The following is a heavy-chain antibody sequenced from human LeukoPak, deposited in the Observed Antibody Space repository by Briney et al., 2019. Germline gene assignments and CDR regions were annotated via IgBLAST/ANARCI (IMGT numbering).Heavy chain of an antibody. CDR3: ARDTPDYGDYVLRVWWFDP. V-gene: IGHV3-21*01. Sequence: GGSLRLSCAASGFTFSSYSMNWARQAPGKGLEWVSSISSSSSYIYYADSVKGRFTISRDNAKNSLYLQMNSLRAEDTAVYYCARDTPDYGDYVLRVWWFDPWGQGTLVTVSS. CDR1: GFTFSSYS. J-gene: IGHJ5*02. CDR2: ISSSSSYI. D-gene: IGHD4-17*01.